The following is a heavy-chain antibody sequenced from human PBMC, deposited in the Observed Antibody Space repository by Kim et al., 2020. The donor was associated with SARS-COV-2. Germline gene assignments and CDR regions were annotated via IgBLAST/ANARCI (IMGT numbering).Heavy chain of an antibody. CDR3: AKDVTYYDILTGPRWFDP. V-gene: IGHV3-23*01. CDR2: ISGSGGST. CDR1: GFTFSSYA. D-gene: IGHD3-9*01. J-gene: IGHJ5*02. Sequence: GGSLRLSCAASGFTFSSYAMSWVRQAPGKGLEWVSAISGSGGSTYYADSVKGRFTISRDNSKNTLYLQMNSLRAEDTAVYYCAKDVTYYDILTGPRWFDPWGQGTLVTVSS.